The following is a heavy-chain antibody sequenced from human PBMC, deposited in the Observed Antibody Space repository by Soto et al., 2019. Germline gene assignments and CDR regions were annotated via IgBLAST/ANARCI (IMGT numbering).Heavy chain of an antibody. Sequence: ASVKVSCKTSGYTFVSYGINWVRQAPGQGLEWMGWISPGSGNIIYAQKFQGRVTLTTDTSTSTVFMDLRSLRFDDTAVYYCARHLMYTSSPDSWFDPWGQGTLLTVSS. V-gene: IGHV1-18*01. J-gene: IGHJ5*02. CDR3: ARHLMYTSSPDSWFDP. D-gene: IGHD2-2*01. CDR1: GYTFVSYG. CDR2: ISPGSGNI.